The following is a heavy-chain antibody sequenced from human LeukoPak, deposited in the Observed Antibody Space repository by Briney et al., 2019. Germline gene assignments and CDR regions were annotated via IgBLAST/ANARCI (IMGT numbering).Heavy chain of an antibody. V-gene: IGHV6-1*01. Sequence: SQTLSLTCAISGDSGSSNSAAWNWIRQSPSRGLEWLGRTYYRSKWSNDYAVSVKSRITIFPDTSENQVSLQLNSVTPEDTAVYYCARQYSSGWSYYYGLDVWGQGTTVTVSS. CDR2: TYYRSKWSN. D-gene: IGHD6-19*01. J-gene: IGHJ6*02. CDR1: GDSGSSNSAA. CDR3: ARQYSSGWSYYYGLDV.